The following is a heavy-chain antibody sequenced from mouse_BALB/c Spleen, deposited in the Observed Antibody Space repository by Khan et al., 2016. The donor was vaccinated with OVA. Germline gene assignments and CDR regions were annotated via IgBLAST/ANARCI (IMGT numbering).Heavy chain of an antibody. J-gene: IGHJ3*01. V-gene: IGHV1-4*01. D-gene: IGHD2-14*01. Sequence: QVQLQQSGAELARPGASVKMSCKASGYTFTSYTIHWIKLRPGQGLEWIGFINPSNGYTNYNQKFKDKATVTADKSSTTVYMQLSSLTSDDSAVYNSVRDGAYHRNDGWFAYWGQGTMVTVSA. CDR2: INPSNGYT. CDR1: GYTFTSYT. CDR3: VRDGAYHRNDGWFAY.